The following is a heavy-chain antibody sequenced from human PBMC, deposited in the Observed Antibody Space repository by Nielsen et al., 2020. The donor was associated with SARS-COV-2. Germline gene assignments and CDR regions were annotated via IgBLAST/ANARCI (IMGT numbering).Heavy chain of an antibody. CDR1: GFVFSSYR. J-gene: IGHJ4*02. V-gene: IGHV3-21*01. CDR3: ARDGAEVSGWTPWVGYCEY. CDR2: ISSSTYYK. Sequence: GESLKISCAASGFVFSSYRMNWVRQAPGKGLEWVSSISSSTYYKYYAASVRGRFTISRDNAKNSLILQMNSLGAEDTAVYYCARDGAEVSGWTPWVGYCEYWGQGTLVTVSS. D-gene: IGHD6-19*01.